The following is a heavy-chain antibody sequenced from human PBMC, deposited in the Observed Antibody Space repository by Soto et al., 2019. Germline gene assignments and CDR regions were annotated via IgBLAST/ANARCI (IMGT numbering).Heavy chain of an antibody. Sequence: SETLSLTCTVSGGSVSSGSYYWSWIRQPPGKGLEWVGNIYYSGSTNYNPSLKSRVTISVYTSKNQFSLKLSSVTAADTAVYYCARAREMATISAFDYWGQGTLVTVSS. CDR2: IYYSGST. CDR3: ARAREMATISAFDY. J-gene: IGHJ4*02. CDR1: GGSVSSGSYY. V-gene: IGHV4-61*01.